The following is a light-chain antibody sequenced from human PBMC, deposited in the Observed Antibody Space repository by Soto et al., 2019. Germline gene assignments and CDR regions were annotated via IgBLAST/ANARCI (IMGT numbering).Light chain of an antibody. J-gene: IGLJ2*01. CDR1: SGDIGGYNY. Sequence: QSALTQPASVSGSPGQSITISCTGTSGDIGGYNYVSWYQQHPGKAPKLLISEVTNRPSGVSNRCSGSKSGNTASLTISGRQAEDEADYYCSSYTTNSTPVVFGGGTKVTVL. CDR3: SSYTTNSTPVV. CDR2: EVT. V-gene: IGLV2-14*01.